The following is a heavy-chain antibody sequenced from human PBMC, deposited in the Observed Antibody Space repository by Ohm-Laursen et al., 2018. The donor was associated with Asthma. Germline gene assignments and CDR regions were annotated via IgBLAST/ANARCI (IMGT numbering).Heavy chain of an antibody. CDR2: IYYSGST. CDR3: ARDHGSWYEFGEKYYYYYGMDV. CDR1: GGSISSGGYY. J-gene: IGHJ6*02. D-gene: IGHD6-13*01. V-gene: IGHV4-31*03. Sequence: TLSLTCTVSGGSISSGGYYWNWIRQHPGKGLEWIGYIYYSGSTYYNPSLKSRVTISVDTSKNQFSLKLSSVTAADTAVYYCARDHGSWYEFGEKYYYYYGMDVWGQGTTVTVSS.